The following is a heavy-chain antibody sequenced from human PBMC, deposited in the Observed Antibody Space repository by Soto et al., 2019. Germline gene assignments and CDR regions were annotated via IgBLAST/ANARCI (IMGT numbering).Heavy chain of an antibody. CDR2: IYYSGST. J-gene: IGHJ6*02. Sequence: SETLSLTCTVSGGSVSSGSYYWSWIRQPPGKGLEWIGYIYYSGSTNYNPSLKGRVTISVDTSKNQFSLKLSSVTAADTAVYYCARVAVGPHGYYYYGMDVWGQGTTVTVSS. V-gene: IGHV4-61*01. CDR1: GGSVSSGSYY. CDR3: ARVAVGPHGYYYYGMDV. D-gene: IGHD2-8*01.